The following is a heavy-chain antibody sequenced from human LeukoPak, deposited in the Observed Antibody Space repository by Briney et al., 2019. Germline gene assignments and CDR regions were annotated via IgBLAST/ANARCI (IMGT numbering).Heavy chain of an antibody. D-gene: IGHD4-17*01. CDR2: INSDGSST. J-gene: IGHJ3*02. V-gene: IGHV3-74*01. CDR3: ASGVYGDYEDDAFDI. CDR1: GFTFSSYW. Sequence: GGSLRLSCAASGFTFSSYWMHWVRQAPGKGLVWVSRINSDGSSTSYADSVKGRFTISRDNAKNTLYLQMNSLRAEDTAVYYCASGVYGDYEDDAFDIWGRGTLVTVSS.